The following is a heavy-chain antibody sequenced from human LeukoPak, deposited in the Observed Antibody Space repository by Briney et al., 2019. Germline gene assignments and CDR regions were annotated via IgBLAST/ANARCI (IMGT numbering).Heavy chain of an antibody. CDR3: ARVPGGALNWFDP. V-gene: IGHV4-39*01. CDR1: DGSISSGYYY. J-gene: IGHJ5*02. CDR2: IYYSGTT. D-gene: IGHD1-1*01. Sequence: SETLSLTCSVSDGSISSGYYYWAWIRQPPGKGPEWLGSIYYSGTTYPNPSLKSRVTISVDTSKNQFSLKLSSVTAADTSVYYCARVPGGALNWFDPWGQGTLVTVSS.